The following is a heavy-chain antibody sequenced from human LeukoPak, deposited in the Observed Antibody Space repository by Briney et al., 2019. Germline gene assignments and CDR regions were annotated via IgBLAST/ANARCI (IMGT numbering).Heavy chain of an antibody. CDR2: INHSGST. CDR1: GGSFSGYY. J-gene: IGHJ4*02. Sequence: SETLSLTCAVYGGSFSGYYWSWIRQPPGKGLEWIGEINHSGSTNYNPSLKSRVTISVDTSKNQFSLKLSSVTAADTAVYYCARDKGYCSGGSCYYFDYWGQGTLVTASS. V-gene: IGHV4-34*01. CDR3: ARDKGYCSGGSCYYFDY. D-gene: IGHD2-15*01.